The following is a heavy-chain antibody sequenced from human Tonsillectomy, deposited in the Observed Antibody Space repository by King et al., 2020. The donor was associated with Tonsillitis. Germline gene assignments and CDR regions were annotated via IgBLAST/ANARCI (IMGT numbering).Heavy chain of an antibody. CDR2: IRSNTHYI. CDR3: ARGSYDSSDAFDI. J-gene: IGHJ3*02. CDR1: GFTFSSYS. Sequence: VQLVESGGGLVKPGGSLRLSGAASGFTFSSYSMNWVRQAPGKGLEWVASIRSNTHYIFYSDSVKGRFTISRDNAKNSLDLQMNSLRVEDTAVYYCARGSYDSSDAFDIWGQGTMITVSS. D-gene: IGHD3-16*01. V-gene: IGHV3-21*01.